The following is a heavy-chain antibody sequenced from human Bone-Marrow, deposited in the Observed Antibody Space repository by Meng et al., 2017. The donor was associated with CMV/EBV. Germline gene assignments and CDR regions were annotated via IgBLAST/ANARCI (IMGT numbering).Heavy chain of an antibody. Sequence: GESLKISCAASGFTFDDYGMSWVRQAPGKGLEWVSGINWNGGSTGYADSVKGRFTISRDNAKNSLYLQMNSRRAEDTALYYCARVGYCSSTSCYTHAFDIWCQGTMVTVS. CDR1: GFTFDDYG. CDR2: INWNGGST. CDR3: ARVGYCSSTSCYTHAFDI. V-gene: IGHV3-20*04. J-gene: IGHJ3*02. D-gene: IGHD2-2*02.